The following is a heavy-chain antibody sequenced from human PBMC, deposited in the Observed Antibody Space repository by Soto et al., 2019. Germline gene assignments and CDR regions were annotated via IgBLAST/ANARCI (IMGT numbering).Heavy chain of an antibody. D-gene: IGHD3-3*01. Sequence: KTSETLSLTCAVSGASVSSGSYQWSWIRQSPGKGLEWIGFISFTGSTNSNPSLKSRVTFSVDASKNHFSLKLTSVTAADTALYFCARLQFYDFWSGSDPLDVWGQGTTVTVSS. J-gene: IGHJ6*02. CDR1: GASVSSGSYQ. CDR3: ARLQFYDFWSGSDPLDV. CDR2: ISFTGST. V-gene: IGHV4-61*01.